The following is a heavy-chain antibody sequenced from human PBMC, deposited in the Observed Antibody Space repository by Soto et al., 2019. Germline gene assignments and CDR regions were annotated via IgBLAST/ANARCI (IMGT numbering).Heavy chain of an antibody. CDR1: EYSFTTYW. Sequence: GESLKISCKGSEYSFTTYWICWVRQMPGKGLEWMGIIYPGDSDTRYSPSFQGQVTISADKSISTAYLQWSSLKATDTAMYYCARRRSSTSSHSGYYYYCMGVWGQGTSVTVSS. J-gene: IGHJ6*02. CDR3: ARRRSSTSSHSGYYYYCMGV. V-gene: IGHV5-51*01. D-gene: IGHD6-6*01. CDR2: IYPGDSDT.